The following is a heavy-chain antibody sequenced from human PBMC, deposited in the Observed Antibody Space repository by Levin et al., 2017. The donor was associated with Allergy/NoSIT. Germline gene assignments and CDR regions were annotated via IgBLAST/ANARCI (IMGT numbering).Heavy chain of an antibody. CDR1: GYSFPSYW. CDR3: AIRGAAGDSFGYYFDY. J-gene: IGHJ4*02. Sequence: GESLKISCKGSGYSFPSYWIGWVRQMLGKGLEWMGIIYPGDSDTRYTPSFQGQVTISVDKSISTAYLQWSSLKASDTAMYYCAIRGAAGDSFGYYFDYWGRGTLVTVSS. CDR2: IYPGDSDT. V-gene: IGHV5-51*01. D-gene: IGHD2-21*02.